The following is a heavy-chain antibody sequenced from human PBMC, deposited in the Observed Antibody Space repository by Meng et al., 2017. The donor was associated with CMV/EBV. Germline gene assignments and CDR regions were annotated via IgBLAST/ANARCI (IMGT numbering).Heavy chain of an antibody. CDR2: IYYSWST. D-gene: IGHD2/OR15-2a*01. CDR1: GGSSSSGDYY. V-gene: IGHV4-30-4*08. J-gene: IGHJ4*02. CDR3: ARTGEYPTFDY. Sequence: VQLREAGPGLVKPSQTLSLTCTVSGGSSSSGDYYWSWLRQHPGKGLEWIGYIYYSWSTYYNPSLKSRVTISVDTSKNQFSLKLSSVTAADTAVYYCARTGEYPTFDYWGQGTLVTVSS.